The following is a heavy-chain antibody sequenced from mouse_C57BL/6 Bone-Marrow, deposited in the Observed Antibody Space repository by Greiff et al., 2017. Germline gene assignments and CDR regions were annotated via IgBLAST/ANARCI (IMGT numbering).Heavy chain of an antibody. CDR3: ARGPIYYGTPGAMDY. V-gene: IGHV1-49*01. D-gene: IGHD2-1*01. CDR1: YFAFMASA. Sequence: QVQLQQSGAELVRPGSSVKLSCKDSYFAFMASAMHWVKQRPGHGLEWIGSFTMYSDATEYRENFKGKATLTANTSSSTAYMEHSSLKSEDSAVYYWARGPIYYGTPGAMDYWGQGTSVTVSS. CDR2: FTMYSDAT. J-gene: IGHJ4*01.